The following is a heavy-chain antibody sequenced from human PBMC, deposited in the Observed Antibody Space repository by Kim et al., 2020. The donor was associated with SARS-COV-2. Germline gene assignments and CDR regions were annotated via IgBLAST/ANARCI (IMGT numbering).Heavy chain of an antibody. Sequence: GGSLRLSCVASGFTFDTYAMSWVRQAPGKGLEWVSVISGGAVNKFYADSVRGRFTISRDNSKNTLYLQMKSLRDDDTALYYCAKMVIMVGYFYFYYYAM. V-gene: IGHV3-23*01. J-gene: IGHJ6*01. CDR1: GFTFDTYA. D-gene: IGHD2-21*01. CDR2: ISGGAVNK. CDR3: AKMVIMVGYFYFYYYAM.